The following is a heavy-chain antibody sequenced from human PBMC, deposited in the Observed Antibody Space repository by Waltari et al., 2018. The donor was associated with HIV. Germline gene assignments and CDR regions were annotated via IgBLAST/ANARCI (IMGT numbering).Heavy chain of an antibody. CDR2: ISWNSGII. CDR1: GFTFDDYA. Sequence: EVQLVESGGGLVQPGRSLRLSCAASGFTFDDYAMHWVRQAPGKGLGWVSGISWNSGIIGYADSVKGRFTISRDNAKNSLYLQMNSLRAEDTALYYCAKDMGLDGYLDYWGQGTLVTVSS. CDR3: AKDMGLDGYLDY. V-gene: IGHV3-9*01. J-gene: IGHJ4*02.